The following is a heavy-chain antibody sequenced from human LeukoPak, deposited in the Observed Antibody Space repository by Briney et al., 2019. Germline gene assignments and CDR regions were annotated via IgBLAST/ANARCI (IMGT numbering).Heavy chain of an antibody. J-gene: IGHJ6*03. CDR3: ARDKFSYGSGSYENYYYMDV. CDR1: GGSISSGGYY. V-gene: IGHV4-31*03. D-gene: IGHD3-10*01. Sequence: SETLSLTCTVSGGSISSGGYYWSWIRQHPGKGLEWIGYIDYSGSTYYNPSLKSRVTISVDTSKNQFSLKLSSVTAADTAVYYCARDKFSYGSGSYENYYYMDVWGKGTTVTVSS. CDR2: IDYSGST.